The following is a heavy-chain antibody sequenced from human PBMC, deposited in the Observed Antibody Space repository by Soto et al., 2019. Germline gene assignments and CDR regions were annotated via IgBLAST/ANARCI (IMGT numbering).Heavy chain of an antibody. D-gene: IGHD3-9*01. CDR3: ARPDILTGWGYMDV. CDR2: ISSSSSYI. CDR1: GFTFSSYS. Sequence: EVQLVESGGGLVKPGGSLRLSCAASGFTFSSYSMNWVRQAPGKGLEWVSSISSSSSYIYYADSVKGRFTISRDNAKNSLYLQMNSLRAEDTAVYYCARPDILTGWGYMDVWGKGTTVTVSS. V-gene: IGHV3-21*01. J-gene: IGHJ6*03.